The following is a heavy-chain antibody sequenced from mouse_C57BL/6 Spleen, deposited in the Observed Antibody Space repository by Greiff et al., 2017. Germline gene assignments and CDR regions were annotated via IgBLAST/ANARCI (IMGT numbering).Heavy chain of an antibody. D-gene: IGHD1-1*01. CDR1: GFTFSSYA. CDR3: TRVSYGSSHWYFDV. J-gene: IGHJ1*03. CDR2: ISSGGDYI. V-gene: IGHV5-9-1*02. Sequence: DVMLVESGEGLVKPGGSLKLSCAASGFTFSSYAMSWVRQTPEKRLEWVAYISSGGDYIYYADTVKGRCTISRDNARNTLYLQMSSLKSEDTAMYYCTRVSYGSSHWYFDVWGTGTTVTVSS.